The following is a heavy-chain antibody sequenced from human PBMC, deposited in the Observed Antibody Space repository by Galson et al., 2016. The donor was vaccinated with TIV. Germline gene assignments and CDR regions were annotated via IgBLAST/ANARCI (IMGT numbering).Heavy chain of an antibody. V-gene: IGHV3-33*01. Sequence: SLRLSCAASGFTFSSYGMHWVRQAPGKGLEWVAVIWYDGSNKYYADSVKGRFTISRDNSKNTLDLQMNSLRAEDTAVYYCARSPSRGYYWSIDYWGQGTLVTVSS. J-gene: IGHJ4*02. D-gene: IGHD3-22*01. CDR1: GFTFSSYG. CDR3: ARSPSRGYYWSIDY. CDR2: IWYDGSNK.